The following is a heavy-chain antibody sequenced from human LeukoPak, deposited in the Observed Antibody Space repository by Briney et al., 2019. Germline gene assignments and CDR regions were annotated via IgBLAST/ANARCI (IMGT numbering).Heavy chain of an antibody. CDR3: ARDVGYCSGGSCYHKTDY. J-gene: IGHJ4*02. CDR1: GFTFSSYS. D-gene: IGHD2-15*01. Sequence: GGSLRLSCAASGFTFSSYSMNWVRQAPGKGLEWVSVIYSGGSTYYADSVKGRFTISRDNSKNTLYLQMNSLRAEDTAVYYCARDVGYCSGGSCYHKTDYWGQGTLVTVSS. V-gene: IGHV3-53*01. CDR2: IYSGGST.